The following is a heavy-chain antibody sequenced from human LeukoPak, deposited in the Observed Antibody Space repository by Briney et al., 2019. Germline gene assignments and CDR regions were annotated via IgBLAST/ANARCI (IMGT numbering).Heavy chain of an antibody. V-gene: IGHV3-53*01. CDR1: GFTVSSNY. D-gene: IGHD3-22*01. CDR3: ARDYYDSSGYLPLGY. CDR2: IYSGGST. J-gene: IGHJ4*02. Sequence: GGSLRLSCAASGFTVSSNYMSWVRQAPGKGLEWVSVIYSGGSTYYADSVKGRFTISRDNSKNTLYLQMNSLRAEDTAVYYCARDYYDSSGYLPLGYWGQGTLVTVSS.